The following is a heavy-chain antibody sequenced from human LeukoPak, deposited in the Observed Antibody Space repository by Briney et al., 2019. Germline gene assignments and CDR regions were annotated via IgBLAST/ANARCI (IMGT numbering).Heavy chain of an antibody. D-gene: IGHD4-17*01. V-gene: IGHV3-11*04. Sequence: PGGSLRLSCVASGFIFSDYYMSWIRQAPGKGLEWISYVSSGGTTKDYADSVKGRFTISRDNAKNSLYLHMNSLRAEDTAVYYCARDQLYGDYYYFDYWGQGTLVTVSS. J-gene: IGHJ4*02. CDR2: VSSGGTTK. CDR3: ARDQLYGDYYYFDY. CDR1: GFIFSDYY.